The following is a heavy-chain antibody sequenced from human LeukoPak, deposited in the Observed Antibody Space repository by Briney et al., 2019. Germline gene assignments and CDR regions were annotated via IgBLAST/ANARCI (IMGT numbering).Heavy chain of an antibody. J-gene: IGHJ6*03. CDR2: IYSGGST. CDR1: GLTVSSNY. D-gene: IGHD3-10*01. V-gene: IGHV3-66*01. CDR3: AREYYYGSGSYFDYYYYMDV. Sequence: GGSLRLSCAASGLTVSSNYMSWVRQAPGKGLEWVSVIYSGGSTYYADSVKGRFTISRDNSKNTLYLQMNSLRAEDTAVYYCAREYYYGSGSYFDYYYYMDVWGKGTTVTISS.